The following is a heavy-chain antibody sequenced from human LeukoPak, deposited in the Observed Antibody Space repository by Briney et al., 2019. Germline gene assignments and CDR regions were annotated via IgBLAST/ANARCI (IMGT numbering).Heavy chain of an antibody. V-gene: IGHV1-69*13. J-gene: IGHJ6*02. CDR2: IIPIFGTA. Sequence: ASVKVSCKASGGTFSSYAISWVRQAPGQGLEWMGGIIPIFGTANYAQKFQGRVTITADESTSTAYMELSSLRSEDTAVCYRAREDPNGGNYYYYGMDVWGQGTTVTVSS. CDR3: AREDPNGGNYYYYGMDV. CDR1: GGTFSSYA. D-gene: IGHD4-23*01.